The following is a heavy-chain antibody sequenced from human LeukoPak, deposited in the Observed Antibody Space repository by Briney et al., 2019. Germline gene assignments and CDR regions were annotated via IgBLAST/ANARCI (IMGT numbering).Heavy chain of an antibody. J-gene: IGHJ4*02. D-gene: IGHD5-18*01. CDR3: ARSLWSRGYFDY. V-gene: IGHV1-2*02. CDR2: INPNSGGT. Sequence: ASVTVSCKASGYTFTGYYMHWVRQAPGQGLEWMGWINPNSGGTNYAQKFQGRVTMTRDTSISTAYMELSRLRSDDTAVYYCARSLWSRGYFDYWGQGTLVTVSS. CDR1: GYTFTGYY.